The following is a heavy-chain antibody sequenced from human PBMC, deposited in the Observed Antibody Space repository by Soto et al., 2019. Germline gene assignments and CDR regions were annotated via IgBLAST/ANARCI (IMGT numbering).Heavy chain of an antibody. D-gene: IGHD3-10*01. Sequence: QVQFVQSGAEEREPGSSVKVTCKTSGYTFTSHNIHWVRQAPGQWLEWMGLINAGDGYTQYSRTFQDRVTFRTDTSSGKAYMEFSGLIYEATVVYYCARAIGMVVLGYWRQGTLVNVSS. CDR3: ARAIGMVVLGY. CDR2: INAGDGYT. CDR1: GYTFTSHN. J-gene: IGHJ4*02. V-gene: IGHV1-3*05.